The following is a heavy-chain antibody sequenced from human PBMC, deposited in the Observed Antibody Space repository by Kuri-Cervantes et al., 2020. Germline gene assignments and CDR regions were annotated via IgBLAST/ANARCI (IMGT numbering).Heavy chain of an antibody. Sequence: GGSLRLSCAASGFTFDDYTMHWVRQAPGKGLEWVGFIRSKIYGGTTYYGESVKGRFTISRDDSKSIAYLHIANLITEDTAVYYCCRAAKAVDDDYWGQGTLVTVSS. CDR2: IRSKIYGGTT. D-gene: IGHD2-21*01. V-gene: IGHV3-49*04. CDR3: CRAAKAVDDDY. CDR1: GFTFDDYT. J-gene: IGHJ4*02.